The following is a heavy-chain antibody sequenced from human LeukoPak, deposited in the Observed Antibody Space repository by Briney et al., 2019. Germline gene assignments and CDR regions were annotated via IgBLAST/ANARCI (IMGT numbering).Heavy chain of an antibody. CDR3: AGQTFWSGYYTFDY. CDR1: GGSISSYY. J-gene: IGHJ4*02. Sequence: KSSETLSLTCTVSGGSISSYYWSWIRQPAGKGLEWIGRIYTSGSTNYNPSLKSRVTMSVDTSKNQFSPKLSSVTAADTAVYYCAGQTFWSGYYTFDYWGQGTLVTVSS. CDR2: IYTSGST. D-gene: IGHD3-3*01. V-gene: IGHV4-4*07.